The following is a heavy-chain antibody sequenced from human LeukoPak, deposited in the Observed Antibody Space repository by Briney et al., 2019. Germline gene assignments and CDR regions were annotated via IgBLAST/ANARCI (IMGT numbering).Heavy chain of an antibody. Sequence: PGGSLRLSCAASGFTFSSYAMHWVRQAPGKGLEYVSAISSNGGSTYYANSVKGRFTISRDNSKNTLYLQVGSLRAEDMAVYYCPRGFPSPDKRPCWGQGTLVTVSS. CDR3: PRGFPSPDKRPC. J-gene: IGHJ4*02. D-gene: IGHD3-10*01. CDR2: ISSNGGST. CDR1: GFTFSSYA. V-gene: IGHV3-64*01.